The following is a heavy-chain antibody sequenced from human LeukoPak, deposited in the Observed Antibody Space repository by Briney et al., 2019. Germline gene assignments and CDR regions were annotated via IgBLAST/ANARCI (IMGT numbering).Heavy chain of an antibody. CDR1: GYTFTSYD. D-gene: IGHD6-13*01. Sequence: GASVTVSCTASGYTFTSYDINWVRQATGQGLEWMGWMNPNSGNTGYPQKFQGRVTMTRNTSISTAYMELSSLRSEDTAVYYCARGFSWAYYYYGMDVWGQGTTVTVSS. CDR3: ARGFSWAYYYYGMDV. J-gene: IGHJ6*02. V-gene: IGHV1-8*01. CDR2: MNPNSGNT.